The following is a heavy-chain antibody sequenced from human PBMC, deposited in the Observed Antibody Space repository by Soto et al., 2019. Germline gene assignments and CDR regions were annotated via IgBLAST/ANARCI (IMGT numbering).Heavy chain of an antibody. CDR3: ARDRLVPYGYGMDV. Sequence: QMQLVESGGGVVQPGRSLRLSCAASGFTFRSYGIHWVRQAPGKGLKWVALIWFDGSKKYYVDSVKGRFAVSRDNSKNTLYLQMNSLRVEDTAVYYCARDRLVPYGYGMDVWGQGTTVTVSS. J-gene: IGHJ6*02. V-gene: IGHV3-33*01. CDR2: IWFDGSKK. CDR1: GFTFRSYG. D-gene: IGHD2-2*01.